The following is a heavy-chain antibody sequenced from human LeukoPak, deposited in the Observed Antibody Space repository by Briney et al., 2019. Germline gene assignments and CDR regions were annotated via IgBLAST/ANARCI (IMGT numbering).Heavy chain of an antibody. D-gene: IGHD5-18*01. CDR3: ARDRYSYGYGMVGY. CDR2: IKQDGSEK. J-gene: IGHJ4*02. CDR1: GFTFSSYW. V-gene: IGHV3-7*01. Sequence: GGSLRLSCAASGFTFSSYWMSWVRQAPGKGLEWVANIKQDGSEKYYVDSVKGRFTISRDNAKNSLYLQMNSLRAEDTAVYYCARDRYSYGYGMVGYWGQGTLVTVSS.